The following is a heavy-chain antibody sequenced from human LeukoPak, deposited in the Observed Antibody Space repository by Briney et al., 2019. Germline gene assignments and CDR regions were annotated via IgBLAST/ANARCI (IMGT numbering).Heavy chain of an antibody. J-gene: IGHJ4*02. CDR1: GLTFGDYP. CDR2: IRSKTYGATA. V-gene: IGHV3-49*04. CDR3: TRGPPFDY. Sequence: GGSLRLSCKPSGLTFGDYPMGWVRQAPGKGLEWVAYIRSKTYGATAEYAASVKGRFTISRDDSKNIASLQMNSLKTEGTAVYYCTRGPPFDYWGQGTLVSVSS.